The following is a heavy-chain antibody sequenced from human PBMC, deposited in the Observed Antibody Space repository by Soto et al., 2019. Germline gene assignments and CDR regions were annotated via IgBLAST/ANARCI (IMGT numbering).Heavy chain of an antibody. J-gene: IGHJ6*02. CDR1: GFTFSDYA. D-gene: IGHD3-10*01. CDR3: AREGRIAKVRGVRYDYYGMDV. Sequence: QVQLVESGGGVVQPGTSLRLSCAASGFTFSDYAMHWVRQAPGKGLEWVALIRDDGTNKFYADTVKGRFSLSRDNSKKTLFLQMNSLSVEDTAVYYCAREGRIAKVRGVRYDYYGMDVWGQGPTVTVSS. CDR2: IRDDGTNK. V-gene: IGHV3-30-3*01.